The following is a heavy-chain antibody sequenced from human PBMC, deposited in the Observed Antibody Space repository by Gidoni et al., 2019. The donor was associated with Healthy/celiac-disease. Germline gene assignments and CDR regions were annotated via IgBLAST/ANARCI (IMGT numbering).Heavy chain of an antibody. Sequence: QVQLQESGPGLVKPSQTLSLTCTVAGGSISRGSCYWSWIRQPAGKGLEWIGRIYTSGSTNYNPSLKSRVTISVDTSKNQFSLKLSSVTAADTAVYYCARGEYYYDSSGYLDYWGQGTLVTVSS. CDR3: ARGEYYYDSSGYLDY. CDR1: GGSISRGSCY. V-gene: IGHV4-61*02. J-gene: IGHJ4*02. CDR2: IYTSGST. D-gene: IGHD3-22*01.